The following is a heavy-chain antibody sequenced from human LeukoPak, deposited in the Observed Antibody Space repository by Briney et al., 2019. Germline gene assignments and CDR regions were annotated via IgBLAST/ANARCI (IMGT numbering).Heavy chain of an antibody. D-gene: IGHD4-17*01. V-gene: IGHV3-9*01. CDR1: GFTFDDYA. CDR3: AKDTHYGDYGNFDY. J-gene: IGHJ4*02. CDR2: ISWNSGSI. Sequence: PGRSLRLSCAASGFTFDDYAMHWVRQAPGKGLEWVSGISWNSGSIGYADSVKGRFTISRDNAKNSLYLQMNSLRAEDTALYYCAKDTHYGDYGNFDYWGQGTLVTVSS.